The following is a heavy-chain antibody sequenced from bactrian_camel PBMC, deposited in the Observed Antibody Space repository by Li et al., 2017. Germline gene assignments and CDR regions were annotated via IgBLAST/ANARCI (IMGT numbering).Heavy chain of an antibody. CDR1: SRSIGSDC. D-gene: IGHD1*01. V-gene: IGHV3S53*01. CDR3: AAETPCLGLPRRSYTY. CDR2: IGGYGAT. Sequence: VQLVESGGGSVQAGGYLRLSCVVSSRSIGSDCIGWFRQSPGQEREGVATIGGYGATNYIESVKGRFAISQDDAKNTVYLQMNNLKPEDTAMYYCAAETPCLGLPRRSYTYWGQGTQFTVS. J-gene: IGHJ4*01.